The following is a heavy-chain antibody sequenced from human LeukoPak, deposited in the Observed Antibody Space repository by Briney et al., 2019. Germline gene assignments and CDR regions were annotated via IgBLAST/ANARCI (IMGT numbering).Heavy chain of an antibody. CDR2: ITSGTYI. CDR1: GLTFSRYN. CDR3: TRDPDSRLPSDDY. V-gene: IGHV3-21*01. D-gene: IGHD3-22*01. J-gene: IGHJ4*02. Sequence: PGGSLRLSCAASGLTFSRYNMNWVRQAPGKGLEWVSSITSGTYIYYADSVKGRFTISRDNAKNSVYLQMNSLRVEDTAVYYCTRDPDSRLPSDDYWGQGTLVTVSS.